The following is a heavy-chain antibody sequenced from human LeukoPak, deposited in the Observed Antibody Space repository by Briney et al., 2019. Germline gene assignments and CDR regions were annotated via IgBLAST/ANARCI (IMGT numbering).Heavy chain of an antibody. J-gene: IGHJ3*02. D-gene: IGHD6-19*01. V-gene: IGHV1-69*13. CDR2: IIPIFGTA. CDR1: GGTFSSYA. Sequence: GASVKVSCKASGGTFSSYAISWVRQAPGQGLEWMGGIIPIFGTANYAQKFQGRVTITADESTSTAYMELSSLRAEDTALYYCAKDLNAVAGKGSAFDIWGQGTMVTVSS. CDR3: AKDLNAVAGKGSAFDI.